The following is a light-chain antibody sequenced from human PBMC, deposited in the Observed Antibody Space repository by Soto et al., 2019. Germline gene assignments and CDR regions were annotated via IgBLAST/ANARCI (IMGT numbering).Light chain of an antibody. Sequence: VLSQSPGALSLSPGERATLSCRAIQSVGNNYLAWYQQKPGQAPRLLIYGASNRATGIPDRFSGSGSGTEFTLTINSLQSEDFAVYYCQQYNNWPPITFGQGTRLEIK. J-gene: IGKJ5*01. CDR2: GAS. CDR1: QSVGNN. V-gene: IGKV3D-15*01. CDR3: QQYNNWPPIT.